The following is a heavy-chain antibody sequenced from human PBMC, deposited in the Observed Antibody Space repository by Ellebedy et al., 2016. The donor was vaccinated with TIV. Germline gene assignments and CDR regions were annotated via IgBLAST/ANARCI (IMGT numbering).Heavy chain of an antibody. CDR1: GRSISSSSYH. Sequence: MPSETLSLTCTVSGRSISSSSYHWGWIRQPPGKGLEWIGSIYYSGSTYYNPSLKSRVTLSVDLSKNQFSLKLNSVTATDTSVYYGAASAEVPGWIENWGQGILVTVAS. CDR3: AASAEVPGWIEN. D-gene: IGHD6-19*01. J-gene: IGHJ4*02. CDR2: IYYSGST. V-gene: IGHV4-39*01.